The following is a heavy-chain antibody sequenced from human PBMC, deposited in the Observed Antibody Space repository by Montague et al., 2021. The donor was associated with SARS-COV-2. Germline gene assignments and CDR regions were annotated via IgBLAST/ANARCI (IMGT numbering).Heavy chain of an antibody. Sequence: SLRLSCAASGFTFSSYAMSWVRQAPGKGLEWVSEITGSGGTTYYADSVKGQFTISRDNSKYTLFLQMHSLRAEDTAIYYCAKHPTATTPFDYWGQGTLVTVSS. CDR1: GFTFSSYA. D-gene: IGHD1-7*01. J-gene: IGHJ4*02. CDR3: AKHPTATTPFDY. CDR2: ITGSGGTT. V-gene: IGHV3-23*01.